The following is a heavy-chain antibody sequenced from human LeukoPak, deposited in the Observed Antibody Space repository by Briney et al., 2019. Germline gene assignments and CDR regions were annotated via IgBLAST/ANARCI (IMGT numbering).Heavy chain of an antibody. CDR2: FYYSGST. CDR3: ARDGYNYGLDRFDY. Sequence: PSETLSLTCTVSGGSISGTGYYWGWIRQPPGKGLEWFGSFYYSGSTYYNPSLKSRVTISVDTSKNQFSLKLTSVTAADTAVYYCARDGYNYGLDRFDYWGQGILVTVSS. CDR1: GGSISGTGYY. V-gene: IGHV4-39*07. D-gene: IGHD5-18*01. J-gene: IGHJ4*02.